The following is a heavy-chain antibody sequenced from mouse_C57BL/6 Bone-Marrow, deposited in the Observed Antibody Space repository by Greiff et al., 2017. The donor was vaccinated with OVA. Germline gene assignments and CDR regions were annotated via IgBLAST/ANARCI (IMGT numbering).Heavy chain of an antibody. V-gene: IGHV1-63*01. Sequence: VQLQQSGAELVRPGTSVKMSCKASGYTFTNYWIGWAKQRPGHGLEWIGDIYPGGGYTNYNEKFKGKATLAADKSSSTAYMQFSSLTSEDSAIYYCARLNDGYPFDYWGQGTTLTVSS. CDR2: IYPGGGYT. J-gene: IGHJ2*01. CDR3: ARLNDGYPFDY. CDR1: GYTFTNYW. D-gene: IGHD2-3*01.